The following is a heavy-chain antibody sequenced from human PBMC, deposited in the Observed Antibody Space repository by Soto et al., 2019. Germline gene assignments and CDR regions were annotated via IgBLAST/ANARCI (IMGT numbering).Heavy chain of an antibody. J-gene: IGHJ4*02. D-gene: IGHD1-1*01. CDR1: GYTFTSYG. CDR3: GRGRYGDY. V-gene: IGHV1-18*01. Sequence: QVHLVQSGAEVKKPGASVKVSCKASGYTFTSYGITWVRQAPGQGLEWMGWISAHNGNTDYAQKLQGRVIVTRDTSNSTAYMELRSLRADDTAVYYCGRGRYGDYWGQGALVTVSS. CDR2: ISAHNGNT.